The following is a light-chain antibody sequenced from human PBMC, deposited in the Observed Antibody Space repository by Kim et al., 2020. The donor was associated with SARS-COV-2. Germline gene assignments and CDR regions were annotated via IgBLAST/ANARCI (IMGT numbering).Light chain of an antibody. CDR3: QQSHSTPWLT. Sequence: SVGDRVTIACRASQSIGTRLNWYQQRPGKAPKLLIYGASSLQSGVPSRFSGTGSGTDFTLTISSLQPEDFATYYCQQSHSTPWLTFGGGTKVDIK. CDR2: GAS. J-gene: IGKJ4*01. CDR1: QSIGTR. V-gene: IGKV1-39*01.